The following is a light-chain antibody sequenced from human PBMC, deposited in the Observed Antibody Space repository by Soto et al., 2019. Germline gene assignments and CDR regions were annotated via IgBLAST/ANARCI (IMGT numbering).Light chain of an antibody. CDR1: QSVLYSSSNKDY. Sequence: DIVMTQYPDSLALSLGYRATINCNSSQSVLYSSSNKDYLAWDQQKPGQPPKLLIYWASTRESGVPDRFSGSGSGTDFTLTISSLQAEDVAVYYCQQYYTIPITFGQGTRLEIK. J-gene: IGKJ5*01. CDR2: WAS. CDR3: QQYYTIPIT. V-gene: IGKV4-1*01.